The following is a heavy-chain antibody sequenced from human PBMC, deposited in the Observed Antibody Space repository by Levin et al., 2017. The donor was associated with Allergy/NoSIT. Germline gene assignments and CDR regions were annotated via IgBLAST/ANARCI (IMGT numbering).Heavy chain of an antibody. CDR1: GFNFKTYA. CDR3: ARDAALDTDGSSFDY. V-gene: IGHV3-30-3*01. CDR2: ISFDGTNK. Sequence: LSLTCAASGFNFKTYAMHWVRQAPGKGLEWLAVISFDGTNKYSADSVKGRFTVSRDNSNNTLHLEMNGLRAADTAVYYCARDAALDTDGSSFDYWGQGTLVTVSS. J-gene: IGHJ4*02. D-gene: IGHD3-10*01.